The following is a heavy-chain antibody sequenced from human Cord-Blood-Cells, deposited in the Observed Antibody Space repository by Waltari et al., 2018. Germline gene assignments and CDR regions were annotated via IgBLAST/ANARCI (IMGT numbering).Heavy chain of an antibody. Sequence: QVQLVQSGAEVKKPGASVKVSCKASGYTFTSYDINWVRQATGQGLEWMGWMNPNSGNTGYAQKFQGRVTITRNTSISTAYMELSSLRSEDTVVYYCARVPDFWSGNWFDPWGQGTLVTVSS. CDR2: MNPNSGNT. CDR1: GYTFTSYD. D-gene: IGHD3-3*01. J-gene: IGHJ5*02. V-gene: IGHV1-8*03. CDR3: ARVPDFWSGNWFDP.